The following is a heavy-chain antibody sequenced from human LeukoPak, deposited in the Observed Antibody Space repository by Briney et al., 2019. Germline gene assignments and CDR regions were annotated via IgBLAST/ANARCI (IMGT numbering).Heavy chain of an antibody. CDR2: ISYDGSNK. J-gene: IGHJ4*02. Sequence: GGSLRLSCAASGFTFSSYAMHWVRQAPGKGLEWVAVISYDGSNKYYADSVKGRFTISRDNSKNTLYLQMNSLRAEDTAVYYCARDLARKSYYYGSGSYSHYFDYWGQGTLVTVSS. CDR1: GFTFSSYA. D-gene: IGHD3-10*01. CDR3: ARDLARKSYYYGSGSYSHYFDY. V-gene: IGHV3-30-3*01.